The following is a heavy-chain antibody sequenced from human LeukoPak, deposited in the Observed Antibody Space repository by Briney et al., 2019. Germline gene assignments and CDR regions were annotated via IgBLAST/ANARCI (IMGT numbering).Heavy chain of an antibody. CDR2: IYTRGCT. J-gene: IGHJ4*02. V-gene: IGHV4-4*09. CDR3: ARLHYYDSSGYSSDTPPAGFAY. Sequence: PSETLSLTCTVTGGSLSSYYRGWIRQPPGKGLEWIGYIYTRGCTNYNLSLKSRVAISEDTSKNQFSLKLSSVTAADTAVYYCARLHYYDSSGYSSDTPPAGFAYWGQGTLVTVS. D-gene: IGHD3-22*01. CDR1: GGSLSSYY.